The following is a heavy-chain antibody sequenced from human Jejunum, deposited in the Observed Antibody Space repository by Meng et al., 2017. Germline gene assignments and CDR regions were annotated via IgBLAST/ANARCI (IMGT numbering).Heavy chain of an antibody. CDR2: VNAGNGNT. CDR3: ARLYYFDSSGTYDY. Sequence: HVQLVQYGAWVTKPGASVTVSCKASGYTFKNYLIHWVRQAPGQRLEWMGWVNAGNGNTKSSQNFQGRVTFNRDTSATTAYMELSSLTPEDTAVYYCARLYYFDSSGTYDYWGQGTLVTVSS. V-gene: IGHV1-3*01. D-gene: IGHD3-22*01. CDR1: GYTFKNYL. J-gene: IGHJ4*02.